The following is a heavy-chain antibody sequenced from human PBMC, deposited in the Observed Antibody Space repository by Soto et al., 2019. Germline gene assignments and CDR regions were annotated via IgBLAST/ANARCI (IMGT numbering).Heavy chain of an antibody. J-gene: IGHJ4*02. D-gene: IGHD3-10*01. CDR2: ISGSGNSI. CDR1: GFTFSDYY. Sequence: PGGSLRPSCAASGFTFSDYYMTWISQPPGKGLEWLSYISGSGNSIYYADSVKGRFIVSRDNDRNSLYLQMNSLRAEDTDFYYCACDPYYYASGYWGQGTLVTVSS. CDR3: ACDPYYYASGY. V-gene: IGHV3-11*01.